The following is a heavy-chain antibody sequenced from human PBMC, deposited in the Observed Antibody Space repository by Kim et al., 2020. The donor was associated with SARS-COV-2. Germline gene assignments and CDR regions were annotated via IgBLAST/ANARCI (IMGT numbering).Heavy chain of an antibody. CDR3: ASGMLTYYYYGMDV. V-gene: IGHV4-59*01. CDR2: IYYSGST. Sequence: SETLSLTCTVSGGSISSYYWSWIRQPPGKGLEWIGYIYYSGSTNYNPSLKSRVTISVDTSKNQFSLKLSSVTAADTAVYYCASGMLTYYYYGMDVWGQGTTVTVSS. CDR1: GGSISSYY. D-gene: IGHD2-8*01. J-gene: IGHJ6*02.